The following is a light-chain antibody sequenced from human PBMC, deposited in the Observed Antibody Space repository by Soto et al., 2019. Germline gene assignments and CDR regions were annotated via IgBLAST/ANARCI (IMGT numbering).Light chain of an antibody. V-gene: IGKV3-20*01. CDR2: GAS. CDR1: QSVRSTF. Sequence: VLPQSPDTLSLSPGDRATLSCMASQSVRSTFLAWYQQKPGQAPRLLIYGASNRAAGIPERFSGSASGTEFTLTISRLEPDDSAVYYRQQYHDSPMNTFGQGTKLQIK. CDR3: QQYHDSPMNT. J-gene: IGKJ2*01.